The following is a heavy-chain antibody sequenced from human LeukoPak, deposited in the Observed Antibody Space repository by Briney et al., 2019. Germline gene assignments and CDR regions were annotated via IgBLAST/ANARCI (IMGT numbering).Heavy chain of an antibody. CDR1: GGSLISYY. D-gene: IGHD6-19*01. Sequence: SETLSLTCTVSGGSLISYYWSWIRQPPGKGLEWIGYIYYSGSTNYNPSLKSRVTISVDTSKNQFSLKLSSVTAADTAVYYCARVHLSSGWYGGSGYYFDYWGQGTLVTVSS. V-gene: IGHV4-59*01. CDR2: IYYSGST. CDR3: ARVHLSSGWYGGSGYYFDY. J-gene: IGHJ4*02.